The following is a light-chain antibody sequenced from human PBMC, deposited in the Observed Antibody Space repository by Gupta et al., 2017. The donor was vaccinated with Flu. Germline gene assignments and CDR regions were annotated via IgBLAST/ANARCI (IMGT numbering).Light chain of an antibody. V-gene: IGLV1-44*01. CDR2: SNN. J-gene: IGLJ2*01. CDR1: SSNIGSNT. CDR3: AAWDDSLNGVV. Sequence: QSVLTQPPSASGTPGRRSTILCSGSSSNIGSNTVNWYQQLPGTAPKLLIYSNNQRPSGVPDRFSGSKSGTSASLAISGLQSEDEADYYCAAWDDSLNGVVFGGGTKLTVL.